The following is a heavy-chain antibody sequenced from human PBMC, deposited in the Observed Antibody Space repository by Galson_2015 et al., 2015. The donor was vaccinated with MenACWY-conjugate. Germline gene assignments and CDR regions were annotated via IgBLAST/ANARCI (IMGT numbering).Heavy chain of an antibody. CDR1: GFTFSSYA. CDR2: ISGDGAGT. CDR3: TKRSAYSSGWYFDY. J-gene: IGHJ4*02. D-gene: IGHD6-19*01. V-gene: IGHV3-23*01. Sequence: SLRLSCAASGFTFSSYAMNWVRQVPGKGLEWVSGISGDGAGTYYADSGKGRFTVSRDNSKSTLYLQMNSLRAEDTAVYYCTKRSAYSSGWYFDYWGRGSLVTVSS.